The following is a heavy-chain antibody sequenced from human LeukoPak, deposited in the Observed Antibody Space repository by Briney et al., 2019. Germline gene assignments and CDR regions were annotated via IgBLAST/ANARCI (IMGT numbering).Heavy chain of an antibody. CDR3: ARAPEGATPWADC. V-gene: IGHV1-46*01. Sequence: GASVKVSCKASGYTFTRYYMHWVRQAPGQGLEWMGIINPSGGSISYAQKFQGRVSMTRDTSTSTVYMGLNSLRSDDTAVYYCARAPEGATPWADCWGQGTLVIVSS. J-gene: IGHJ4*02. CDR2: INPSGGSI. D-gene: IGHD1-26*01. CDR1: GYTFTRYY.